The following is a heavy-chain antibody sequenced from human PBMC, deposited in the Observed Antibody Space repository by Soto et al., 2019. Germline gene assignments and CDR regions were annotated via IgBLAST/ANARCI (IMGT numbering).Heavy chain of an antibody. CDR3: ARTPSSGWYYFDY. CDR2: ISYDGSNK. Sequence: QVQLVESGGGVVQPGRSLRLSCVASGFTFSSYAMHWVRQAPGKGLEWVAVISYDGSNKYYADSVKGRFTISRDNSKNTLYLQMNSLRAEDTAVYYCARTPSSGWYYFDYWGQGTLVTVSS. V-gene: IGHV3-30-3*01. J-gene: IGHJ4*02. D-gene: IGHD6-19*01. CDR1: GFTFSSYA.